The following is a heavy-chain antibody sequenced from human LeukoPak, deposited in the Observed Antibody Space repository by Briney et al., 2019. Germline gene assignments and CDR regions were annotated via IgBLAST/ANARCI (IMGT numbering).Heavy chain of an antibody. Sequence: PGGSLRLSCAASGFTFSSYGMHWVRQAPGKGLEWVAVIRYDGSNKYYADSVKGRFTISRDNSKNTLYLQMNSLRAEDTAVYYCARDSHCSGGSCSYYFDYWGQGTLVTVSS. V-gene: IGHV3-33*01. D-gene: IGHD2-15*01. CDR3: ARDSHCSGGSCSYYFDY. CDR2: IRYDGSNK. J-gene: IGHJ4*02. CDR1: GFTFSSYG.